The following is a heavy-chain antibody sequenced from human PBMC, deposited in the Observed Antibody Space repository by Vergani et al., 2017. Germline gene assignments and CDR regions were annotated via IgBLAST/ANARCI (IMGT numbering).Heavy chain of an antibody. CDR3: ARDGDGSGVMDV. J-gene: IGHJ6*04. D-gene: IGHD5-24*01. Sequence: EVQLVESGGGLVQPGRSLRLSCAASGFTFDDYAMHWVRLAPGKGLEWVSGISWNSGSIGYADSVQGRFTISRDNAKNSLYLQMNSLRAEDTALYYCARDGDGSGVMDVWGKGTTVVVSS. CDR2: ISWNSGSI. V-gene: IGHV3-9*01. CDR1: GFTFDDYA.